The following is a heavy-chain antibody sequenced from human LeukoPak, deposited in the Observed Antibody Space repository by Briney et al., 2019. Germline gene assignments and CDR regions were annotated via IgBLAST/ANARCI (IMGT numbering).Heavy chain of an antibody. J-gene: IGHJ4*02. CDR3: ARASYRPANFDY. Sequence: SETLSLTCTVSGGSISSYYWSWIRQPPGKGLEWIGYIYYSGSTNYNPSLKSRVTISVDTSKNQFSLKLSSMTAADTAVYYCARASYRPANFDYWGQGTLVTVSS. CDR2: IYYSGST. D-gene: IGHD5-18*01. V-gene: IGHV4-59*01. CDR1: GGSISSYY.